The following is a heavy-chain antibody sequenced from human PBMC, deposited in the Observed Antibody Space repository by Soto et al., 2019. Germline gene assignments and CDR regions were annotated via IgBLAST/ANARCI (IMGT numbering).Heavy chain of an antibody. J-gene: IGHJ4*02. CDR2: ISSSRSYI. CDR3: AFVRRSRAY. CDR1: GFTFSSYP. Sequence: GGSLRLSCAASGFTFSSYPMNWVRQAPGKGLEWVSSISSSRSYIYYADSVKGRFTISRDNSKNTLYLQMNSLRAEDTAVYYCAFVRRSRAYWGQGTLVTVSS. V-gene: IGHV3-21*04.